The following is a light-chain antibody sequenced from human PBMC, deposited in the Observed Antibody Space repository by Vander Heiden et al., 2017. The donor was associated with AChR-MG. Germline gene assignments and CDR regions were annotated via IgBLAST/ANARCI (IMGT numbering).Light chain of an antibody. V-gene: IGKV1-9*01. J-gene: IGKJ3*01. Sequence: DIQLTQSPSILSASVGDRVTITCRASQGIGSYLAWYQQKPGKAPKLLIYTTSTLKSGVASRFSGSGSGTEFTLTISSLQPEDFATYYCRHLNSYPITFGPGTKVDIK. CDR3: RHLNSYPIT. CDR2: TTS. CDR1: QGIGSY.